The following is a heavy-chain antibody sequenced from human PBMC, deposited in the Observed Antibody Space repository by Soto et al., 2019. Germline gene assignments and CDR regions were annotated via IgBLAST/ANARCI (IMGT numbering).Heavy chain of an antibody. J-gene: IGHJ5*02. Sequence: EVQLVESGGGLVKPGGSLRLSCAASGFTFSSYSMNWVRQAPGKGLEWVSYISSSSTYIYYADSVKGRFTISRDNAKNSLYVQMSSLRAEDTDVYYCARGDWFDPWGQGTLVTVSS. V-gene: IGHV3-21*01. CDR3: ARGDWFDP. CDR2: ISSSSTYI. CDR1: GFTFSSYS.